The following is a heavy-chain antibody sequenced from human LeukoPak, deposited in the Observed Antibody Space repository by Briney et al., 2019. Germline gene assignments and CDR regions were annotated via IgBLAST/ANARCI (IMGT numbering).Heavy chain of an antibody. Sequence: SGTLSLTCAVSGGSISSSNWWSWARQPQGKGLGGIGEIYHSGSTNYNPSRKSRVTISVDKSKNQFSLKLSSVPAAGTAVYYCARALPIAVAGYNWFDPWGEGTLVTVSA. J-gene: IGHJ5*02. V-gene: IGHV4-4*02. CDR1: GGSISSSNW. D-gene: IGHD6-19*01. CDR2: IYHSGST. CDR3: ARALPIAVAGYNWFDP.